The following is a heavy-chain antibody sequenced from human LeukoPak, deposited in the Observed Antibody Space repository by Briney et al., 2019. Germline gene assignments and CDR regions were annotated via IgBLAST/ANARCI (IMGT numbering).Heavy chain of an antibody. J-gene: IGHJ4*02. CDR1: GFTFITYG. D-gene: IGHD6-19*01. CDR3: ARDHSGSGWYYLDY. V-gene: IGHV3-48*02. Sequence: PGGSLTLSCTASGFTFITYGMNWVRQAPGEGLEWVSYMSTDSSTIYYADSVKGRFTISRDNAKNSLYLQLKSLRDEDTAVYYCARDHSGSGWYYLDYWGQGTLVTVSS. CDR2: MSTDSSTI.